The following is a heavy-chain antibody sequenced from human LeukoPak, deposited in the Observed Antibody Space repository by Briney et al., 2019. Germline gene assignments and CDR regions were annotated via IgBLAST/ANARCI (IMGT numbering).Heavy chain of an antibody. Sequence: PSETLSLTCAVSGGSISSGGYSWSWIRQPPGKGLEWIGYIYHSGSTYYNPSLKSRVTISVDRSKNQFSLKLSSVTAADTAVYYCARGDYYDSSGYPSYWYFDIWGRGTLVTVSS. J-gene: IGHJ2*01. CDR2: IYHSGST. CDR1: GGSISSGGYS. D-gene: IGHD3-22*01. CDR3: ARGDYYDSSGYPSYWYFDI. V-gene: IGHV4-30-2*01.